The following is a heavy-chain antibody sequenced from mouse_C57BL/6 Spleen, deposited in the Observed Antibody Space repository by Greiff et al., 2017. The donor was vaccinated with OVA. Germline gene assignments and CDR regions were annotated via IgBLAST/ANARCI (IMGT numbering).Heavy chain of an antibody. CDR2: IYPGSGST. CDR1: GYTFTSYW. CDR3: ARPPVTTGVTRAMDY. V-gene: IGHV1-55*01. J-gene: IGHJ4*01. Sequence: QVQLQQPGAELVKPGASVKMSCKASGYTFTSYWITWVKQRPGQGLEWIGDIYPGSGSTNYNEKFKSKATLTVDTSSSTAYMQLSSLTSEDAAVYYCARPPVTTGVTRAMDYWGQGTSVTVSS. D-gene: IGHD1-1*01.